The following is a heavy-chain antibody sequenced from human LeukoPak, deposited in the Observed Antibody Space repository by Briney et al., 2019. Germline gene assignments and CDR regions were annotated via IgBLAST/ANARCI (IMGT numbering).Heavy chain of an antibody. CDR1: GYTFTSYD. CDR2: MNPNSGNT. D-gene: IGHD3-10*01. J-gene: IGHJ4*02. Sequence: ASVTVSCTASGYTFTSYDINWVRQATGQGLEWMGWMNPNSGNTGYAQKLQGRVTMTRNTSISTAYMELSSLRSEDTAVYYCARSSSAGFDYWGQGTLVTVSS. CDR3: ARSSSAGFDY. V-gene: IGHV1-8*01.